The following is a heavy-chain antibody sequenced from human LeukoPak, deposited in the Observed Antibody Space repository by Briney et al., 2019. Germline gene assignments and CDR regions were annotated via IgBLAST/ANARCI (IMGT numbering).Heavy chain of an antibody. CDR1: GFTFGSYD. J-gene: IGHJ3*02. CDR3: ARASWGFYDSSGYVSAFDI. Sequence: PGGSLRLSCAASGFTFGSYDMHWVRQATGKGLEWVSAIGTAGDTYYPGSVKGRFTISRENAKNSLYLQMNSLRAGDTAVYYCARASWGFYDSSGYVSAFDIWGQGTMVTVSS. D-gene: IGHD3-22*01. V-gene: IGHV3-13*01. CDR2: IGTAGDT.